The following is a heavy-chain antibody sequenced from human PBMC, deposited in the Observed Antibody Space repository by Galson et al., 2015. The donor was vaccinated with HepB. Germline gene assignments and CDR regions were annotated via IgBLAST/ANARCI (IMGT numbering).Heavy chain of an antibody. Sequence: SLRLSCAASGFTFSSYSMNWVRQAPGKGLEWVSSISSSSSYIYYADSVKGRFTISRDNAKNSLYLQMNSLRAEDTAVYYCARDPPSYCSGGSCYMVYWGQGTLVTVSS. J-gene: IGHJ4*02. D-gene: IGHD2-15*01. CDR1: GFTFSSYS. V-gene: IGHV3-21*01. CDR3: ARDPPSYCSGGSCYMVY. CDR2: ISSSSSYI.